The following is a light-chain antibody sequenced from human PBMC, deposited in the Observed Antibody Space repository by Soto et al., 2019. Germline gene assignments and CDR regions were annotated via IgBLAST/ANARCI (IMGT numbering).Light chain of an antibody. CDR2: GAS. V-gene: IGKV3-15*01. J-gene: IGKJ2*01. Sequence: EIVMTQSPATLSVSPGERATLSCRASQSVSSNLAWYQQKPGQAPMLLIYGASTRATGIPARFSGSGSGTEFTLTISSLQSEDFAVYYCQQDNNWPPYTFGQGTKLEIK. CDR3: QQDNNWPPYT. CDR1: QSVSSN.